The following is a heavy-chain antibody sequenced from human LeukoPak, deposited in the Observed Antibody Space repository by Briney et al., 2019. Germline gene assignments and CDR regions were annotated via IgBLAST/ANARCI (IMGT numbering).Heavy chain of an antibody. Sequence: PGGSLRLSCAASGFSVSSNYMAWVRQAPGKGLEWVSVIYNGGSTKYGDSVQDRFTISRDKSKNTLHRQMNSLRAEDTALYYCARASRWLAFDDWGQGALVTVSA. CDR1: GFSVSSNY. CDR2: IYNGGST. CDR3: ARASRWLAFDD. V-gene: IGHV3-66*01. D-gene: IGHD6-19*01. J-gene: IGHJ4*02.